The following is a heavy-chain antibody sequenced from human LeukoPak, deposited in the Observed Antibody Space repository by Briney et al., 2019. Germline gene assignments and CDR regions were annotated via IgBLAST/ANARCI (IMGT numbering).Heavy chain of an antibody. CDR1: GGSISSSNW. CDR2: IYHSGST. CDR3: ARHSLDSGSFLLFDY. D-gene: IGHD1-26*01. V-gene: IGHV4-4*02. Sequence: SETLSLTCAVSGGSISSSNWWSWVRQPPGKGLEWIGEIYHSGSTNYNPSLKSRVTISVDKSKNQFSLKLSSVTAADTAVYYCARHSLDSGSFLLFDYWGQGTLVTVSS. J-gene: IGHJ4*02.